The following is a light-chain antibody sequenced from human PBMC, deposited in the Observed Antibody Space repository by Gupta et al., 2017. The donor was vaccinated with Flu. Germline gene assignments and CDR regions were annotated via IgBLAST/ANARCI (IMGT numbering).Light chain of an antibody. CDR1: QSVSNF. V-gene: IGKV1-39*01. CDR3: QQGYNTPQT. Sequence: VDRVTITCRASQSVSNFLHWYQQKPGKAPKLLIYAASTLQGGVPSRFSGSGSGTDFTLTINSLQPEDFATYYCQQGYNTPQTFGRGTTVEIK. J-gene: IGKJ4*02. CDR2: AAS.